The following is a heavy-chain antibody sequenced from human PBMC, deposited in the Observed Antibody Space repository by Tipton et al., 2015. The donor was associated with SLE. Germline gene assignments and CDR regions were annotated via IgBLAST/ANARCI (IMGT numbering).Heavy chain of an antibody. CDR2: VYSSGST. CDR3: ARDGYSYPFDY. D-gene: IGHD5-18*01. J-gene: IGHJ4*02. Sequence: TLSLTCTVSGGSISYYYWSWIRQPPGKGLEWIGYVYSSGSTNYNPSLKSRVTISVDTSKNQFSLKLSSVTAADTAVYYCARDGYSYPFDYWGQGTLVTVSS. V-gene: IGHV4-59*01. CDR1: GGSISYYY.